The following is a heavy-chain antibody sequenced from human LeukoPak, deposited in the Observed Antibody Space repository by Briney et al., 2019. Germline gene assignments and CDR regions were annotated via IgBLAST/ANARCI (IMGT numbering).Heavy chain of an antibody. CDR2: IYPGDSDT. D-gene: IGHD3-9*01. V-gene: IGHV5-51*01. CDR3: ARLQNYDIFDY. Sequence: GEALKISCKGSGYSFTSYWIGWGRQMPGKGVEWMGIIYPGDSDTRYSPSFQGQVTISADKSISTAYLQWSSLKASDTAMYYCARLQNYDIFDYWGQGTLVTVSS. CDR1: GYSFTSYW. J-gene: IGHJ4*02.